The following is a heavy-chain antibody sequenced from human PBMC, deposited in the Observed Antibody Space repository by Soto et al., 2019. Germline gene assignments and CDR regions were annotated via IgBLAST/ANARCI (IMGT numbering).Heavy chain of an antibody. D-gene: IGHD2-2*01. CDR1: GGSISSYY. CDR2: IYTSGST. V-gene: IGHV4-4*07. Sequence: LSLTCTVSGGSISSYYWSWIRQPAGKGLEWIGRIYTSGSTNYNPSLKSRVTMSVDTSKNQFSLKLSSVTAADTAVYYCARGFLYCSSTSCFPYYYGMDVWGQGTTVTVSS. CDR3: ARGFLYCSSTSCFPYYYGMDV. J-gene: IGHJ6*02.